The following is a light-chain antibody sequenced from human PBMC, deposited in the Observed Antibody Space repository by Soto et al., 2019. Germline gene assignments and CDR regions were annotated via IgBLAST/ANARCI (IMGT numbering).Light chain of an antibody. CDR3: QQYNNWPPYT. CDR2: GAS. CDR1: QSVSSN. Sequence: EVVMMQSPATLSVSPGERATLSCRASQSVSSNLAWYQQQRGQPTMLLIYGASNRATGTPARFSGSGSGTEFTLTISSLQSEDFAVYYCQQYNNWPPYTFGQETKLEIK. V-gene: IGKV3-15*01. J-gene: IGKJ2*01.